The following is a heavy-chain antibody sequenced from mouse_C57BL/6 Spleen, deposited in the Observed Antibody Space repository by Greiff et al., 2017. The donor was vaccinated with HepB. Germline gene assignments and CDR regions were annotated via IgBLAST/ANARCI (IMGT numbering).Heavy chain of an antibody. CDR3: ARRWDGAMDY. D-gene: IGHD4-1*01. CDR1: GYTFTSYW. V-gene: IGHV1-61*01. CDR2: IYPSDSET. J-gene: IGHJ4*01. Sequence: QVQLQQSGAELVRPGSSVKLSCKASGYTFTSYWMDWVKQRPGQGLEWIGNIYPSDSETHYNQKFKDKATLTVDKSSSTAYMQLSSLTSEDSAVYYCARRWDGAMDYWGQGTSVTVSS.